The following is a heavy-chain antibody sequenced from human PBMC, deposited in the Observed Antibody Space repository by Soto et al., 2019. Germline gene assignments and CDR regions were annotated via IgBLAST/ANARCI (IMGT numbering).Heavy chain of an antibody. V-gene: IGHV4-39*01. CDR1: GGSLSSSYYF. D-gene: IGHD1-26*01. Sequence: SETLSLTCSVSGGSLSSSYYFWCWIRQPPGKGLEWIGSIYYNGSTYYTPSLKSRVTISLDTSKNQFSLKLSSVTAADTAVYYFTRRPKNIILGASIDYCGQGS. J-gene: IGHJ4*02. CDR3: TRRPKNIILGASIDY. CDR2: IYYNGST.